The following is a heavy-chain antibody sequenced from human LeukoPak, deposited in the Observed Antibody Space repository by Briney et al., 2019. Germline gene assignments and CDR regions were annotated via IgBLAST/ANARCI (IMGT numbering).Heavy chain of an antibody. CDR3: ATAGTPDY. D-gene: IGHD6-13*01. Sequence: GGSLRLSCAASGFSFSRYNMNWVRQAPGKGLEWVAYITGSSSSIYYADSLKGRFTISRDNAKNSLYLQMNSLRAEDTAVYYCATAGTPDYWGQGTLVTVSS. V-gene: IGHV3-48*01. J-gene: IGHJ4*02. CDR2: ITGSSSSI. CDR1: GFSFSRYN.